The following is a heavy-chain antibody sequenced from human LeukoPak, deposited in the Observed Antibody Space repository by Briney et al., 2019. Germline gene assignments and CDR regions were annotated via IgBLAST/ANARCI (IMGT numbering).Heavy chain of an antibody. V-gene: IGHV3-33*01. CDR3: ARGRCSGGSCYPYYFDY. CDR1: GFTFSSYG. J-gene: IGHJ4*02. Sequence: GGSLRLSCAASGFTFSSYGMHWVRQAPGKGLEWVAVIWYDGSNKYYADSVKGRFTISRDNSKNTLYLQMNSLRAEDTAVYYCARGRCSGGSCYPYYFDYWGQGTLVTVSS. D-gene: IGHD2-15*01. CDR2: IWYDGSNK.